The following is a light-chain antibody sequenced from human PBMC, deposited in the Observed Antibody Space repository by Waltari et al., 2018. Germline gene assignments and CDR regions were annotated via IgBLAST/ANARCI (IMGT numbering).Light chain of an antibody. CDR1: QSISSW. CDR3: QQYNSYAWM. CDR2: KAS. J-gene: IGKJ1*01. V-gene: IGKV1-5*03. Sequence: DIQMTQSPSTLSASVGDRVTITCRASQSISSWLAWYQQKPGKAPKLLIYKASSLESGVPSRFSGSGSGTEFTLTSSSLQPDDFATYYCQQYNSYAWMFGQGTKVEIK.